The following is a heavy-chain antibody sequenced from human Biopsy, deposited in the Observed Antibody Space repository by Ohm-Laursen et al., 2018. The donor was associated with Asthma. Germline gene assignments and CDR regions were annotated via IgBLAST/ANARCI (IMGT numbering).Heavy chain of an antibody. J-gene: IGHJ6*02. Sequence: SSVKVSCKAPGGTFSNFAISWVRQAPGQGLEWLGGIMTVFGTTKYAQKFQGRVTITADESTSTAYMEVTSLRFEDTAIYYCARCQVGYSSGWSLLLKKIYYSGMDVWGQGTAVTVSS. D-gene: IGHD6-19*01. CDR1: GGTFSNFA. CDR3: ARCQVGYSSGWSLLLKKIYYSGMDV. CDR2: IMTVFGTT. V-gene: IGHV1-69*01.